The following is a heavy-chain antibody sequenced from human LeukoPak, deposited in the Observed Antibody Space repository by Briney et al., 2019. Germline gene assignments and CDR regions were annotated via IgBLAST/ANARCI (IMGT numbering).Heavy chain of an antibody. D-gene: IGHD3-22*01. Sequence: PSETLSLTCTASGGSIGIYYWNWMRQPPGKGLEWIGYIYYSGSTNSNPSLKSRVTISVDTSKNQFSLKLSSVTAADTAVYYCARELYDSSGYYYFDLWGRGTLVTVSS. J-gene: IGHJ2*01. CDR1: GGSIGIYY. CDR3: ARELYDSSGYYYFDL. V-gene: IGHV4-59*01. CDR2: IYYSGST.